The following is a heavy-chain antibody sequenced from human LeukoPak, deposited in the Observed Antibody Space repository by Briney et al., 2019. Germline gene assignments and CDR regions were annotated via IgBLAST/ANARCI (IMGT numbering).Heavy chain of an antibody. J-gene: IGHJ4*02. CDR1: GYTFTSHG. D-gene: IGHD4-11*01. V-gene: IGHV1-18*01. CDR3: ARETDPRTVTTDY. CDR2: ISTYNGNK. Sequence: ASVKVSCKASGYTFTSHGISWVRQAPEQGLEWMGWISTYNGNKKSVQKFQDRITMTTDTTTSTAYMELKSLRSDDTAVYYCARETDPRTVTTDYWGQGTLVTVSS.